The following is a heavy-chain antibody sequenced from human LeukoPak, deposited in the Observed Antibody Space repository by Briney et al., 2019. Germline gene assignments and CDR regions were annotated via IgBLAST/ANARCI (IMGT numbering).Heavy chain of an antibody. CDR1: GFTFSNYW. V-gene: IGHV3-74*01. Sequence: GGSLRLSCAASGFTFSNYWMHWVRQAPGKGLVWVSRINTDGSSTTYADSVKGRFTISRDNAKNTLYLQMNSLSAEDAAVYYCARGYSSSYRIDYWGQGTLVTVSS. CDR3: ARGYSSSYRIDY. J-gene: IGHJ4*02. D-gene: IGHD6-6*01. CDR2: INTDGSST.